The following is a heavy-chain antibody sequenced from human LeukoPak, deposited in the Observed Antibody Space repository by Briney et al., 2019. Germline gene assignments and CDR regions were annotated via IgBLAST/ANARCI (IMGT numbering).Heavy chain of an antibody. CDR1: GFTFSTYT. CDR3: ARVPIEATVLFFADY. D-gene: IGHD1-26*01. V-gene: IGHV3-7*04. J-gene: IGHJ4*02. CDR2: IKQDGSEK. Sequence: QSGGSLRLSCVASGFTFSTYTINWVRQTPGKGLEWVANIKQDGSEKYYVDSVKGRFTISRDNAKNSLYLQMNSLRAEDTAVYYCARVPIEATVLFFADYWGQGTLVTVSS.